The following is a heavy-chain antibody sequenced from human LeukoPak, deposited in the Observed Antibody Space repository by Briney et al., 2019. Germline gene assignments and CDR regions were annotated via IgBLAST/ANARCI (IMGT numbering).Heavy chain of an antibody. CDR3: ARDLTQLALFDY. CDR2: IWYDGSNK. Sequence: GGSLRLSCTASGFAFSVYAMSWLRQPPGKGLEWVAVIWYDGSNKYYADSVKGRFTLSRDNSKNTLFLQMNSLRPEDTAVYFCARDLTQLALFDYWGQGTLVTVSS. V-gene: IGHV3-33*08. D-gene: IGHD6-13*01. CDR1: GFAFSVYA. J-gene: IGHJ4*02.